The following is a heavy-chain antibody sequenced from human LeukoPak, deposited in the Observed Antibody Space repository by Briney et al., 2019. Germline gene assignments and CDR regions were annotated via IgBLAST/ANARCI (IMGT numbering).Heavy chain of an antibody. CDR1: GGSISSYY. CDR3: ARRGKGPTGYYYGMDV. CDR2: IYYSGST. J-gene: IGHJ6*02. V-gene: IGHV4-59*08. Sequence: SETLSLTCTVSGGSISSYYWSWIRQPPGKGLEWIGYIYYSGSTNYNPSLKSRVTISVDTSTTRFALKLRSVTAADTAVYYCARRGKGPTGYYYGMDVWGQGTTVTVSS. D-gene: IGHD1-14*01.